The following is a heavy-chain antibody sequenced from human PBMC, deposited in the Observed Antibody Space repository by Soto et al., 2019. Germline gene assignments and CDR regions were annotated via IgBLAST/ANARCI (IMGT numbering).Heavy chain of an antibody. J-gene: IGHJ4*02. CDR3: ARGGYSSSSHFDY. D-gene: IGHD6-13*01. CDR1: GFTFSSYS. V-gene: IGHV3-48*01. Sequence: GGSLRLSCAASGFTFSSYSMNWVRQAPGKGLEWISYISTSSSTIYYADSVRGRFTISRDNAKNSLYLQMNSLRAEDTAVYYCARGGYSSSSHFDYWGQGTLVTVSS. CDR2: ISTSSSTI.